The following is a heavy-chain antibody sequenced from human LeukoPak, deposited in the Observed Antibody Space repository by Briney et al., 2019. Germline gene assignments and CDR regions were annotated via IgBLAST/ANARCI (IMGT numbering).Heavy chain of an antibody. CDR3: ARGGSGRNNWLDP. CDR2: IHASGST. V-gene: IGHV4-61*02. J-gene: IGHJ5*02. CDR1: GGSIISGDDC. D-gene: IGHD3-10*01. Sequence: SETLSLTYTVSGGSIISGDDCWSWIRQPAGKGLEWIGRIHASGSTHYNPSLQSRVTLSVDTSKKQIYLKLTSVTAADTAVYYCARGGSGRNNWLDPWGQGTLVTVSS.